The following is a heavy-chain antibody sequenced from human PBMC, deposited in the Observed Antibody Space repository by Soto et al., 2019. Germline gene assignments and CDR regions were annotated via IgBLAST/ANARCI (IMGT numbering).Heavy chain of an antibody. CDR2: IYPGDSDT. Sequence: GESLKISCKGSGYSFTSYWIGWVRQMPGKGLEWMGIIYPGDSDTRYSPSFQGQVTISADKSISTAYLQWSRLKDSDTAMYYCARLSGCSSTSCYTHMDVWGQGTTVTVSS. J-gene: IGHJ6*02. D-gene: IGHD2-2*02. CDR3: ARLSGCSSTSCYTHMDV. V-gene: IGHV5-51*01. CDR1: GYSFTSYW.